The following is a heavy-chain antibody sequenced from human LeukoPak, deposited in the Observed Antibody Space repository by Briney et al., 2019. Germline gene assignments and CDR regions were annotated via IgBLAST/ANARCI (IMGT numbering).Heavy chain of an antibody. CDR1: GFTVSSNY. D-gene: IGHD6-19*01. CDR2: LYGGGSI. CDR3: ARGYRYSTGWYYFDF. J-gene: IGHJ4*02. V-gene: IGHV3-66*01. Sequence: GGSLRLSCAASGFTVSSNYMSWVRQAPGKGLECVSVLYGGGSIYYADSVKGRFTISRDNSKNTLYLQMNNLRDEDTAVYYCARGYRYSTGWYYFDFWGQGTLVTVSS.